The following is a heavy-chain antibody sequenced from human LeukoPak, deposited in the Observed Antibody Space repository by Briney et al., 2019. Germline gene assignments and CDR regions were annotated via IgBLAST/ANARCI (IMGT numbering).Heavy chain of an antibody. J-gene: IGHJ3*02. Sequence: GGSLRLSCAASAFTVSSNYMTWVRQAPGKGLEWVSVIYSGGTRYYADSVTGRFTISRDNSKNTLYLQMKTLRAEDTAVYYCARLISVAGTGAFDTWGQRTMVTVSS. CDR1: AFTVSSNY. CDR3: ARLISVAGTGAFDT. V-gene: IGHV3-66*01. CDR2: IYSGGTR. D-gene: IGHD6-19*01.